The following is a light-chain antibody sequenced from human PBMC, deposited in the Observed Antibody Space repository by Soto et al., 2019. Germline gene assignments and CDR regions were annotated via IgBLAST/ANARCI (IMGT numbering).Light chain of an antibody. CDR1: SNDVGSYNF. CDR3: CSDAGSSTYV. CDR2: EVT. V-gene: IGLV2-23*02. J-gene: IGLJ1*01. Sequence: QSVLTQPASVSGSPGQSITISCTRTSNDVGSYNFVSWYQQHPGKAPKVLIYEVTKRPSGVSNRFSGSKSGNTSSLTISGLQADDEADYYRCSDAGSSTYVFGSGTKLTVL.